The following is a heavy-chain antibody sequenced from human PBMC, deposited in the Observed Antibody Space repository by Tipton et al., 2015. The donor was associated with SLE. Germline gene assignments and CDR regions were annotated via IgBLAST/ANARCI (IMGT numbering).Heavy chain of an antibody. J-gene: IGHJ3*02. D-gene: IGHD3-10*01. CDR3: AKDYSYGSGSYWAFDI. V-gene: IGHV3-23*01. Sequence: GSLRLSCAASGFTFSSYAMSWVRQAPGKGLEWVSAISGSGGSTYYADSVKGRFTISRDNSKNTLYLQMNSLRAEDTAVYYCAKDYSYGSGSYWAFDIWGQGTMVTVSP. CDR2: ISGSGGST. CDR1: GFTFSSYA.